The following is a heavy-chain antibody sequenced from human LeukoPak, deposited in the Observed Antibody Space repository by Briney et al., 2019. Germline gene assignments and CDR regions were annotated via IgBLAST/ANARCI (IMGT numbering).Heavy chain of an antibody. J-gene: IGHJ6*04. Sequence: GGSLRLSCAASGFTFSSYWMTWVRQAPGKGLEWVANIKQDGIEKYYVDSVKGRFTISRDNAENSMYLQMNSLRAEDTAVYFCARALGVTPPYYFSYGMDVWGKGATVTVSS. V-gene: IGHV3-7*03. CDR1: GFTFSSYW. CDR2: IKQDGIEK. CDR3: ARALGVTPPYYFSYGMDV. D-gene: IGHD2-21*02.